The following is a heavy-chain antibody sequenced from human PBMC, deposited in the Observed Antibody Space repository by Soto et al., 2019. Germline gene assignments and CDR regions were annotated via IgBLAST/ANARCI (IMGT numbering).Heavy chain of an antibody. V-gene: IGHV4-59*11. D-gene: IGHD3-16*01. J-gene: IGHJ4*02. CDR1: GGSMSSHY. Sequence: QVQLQESGPGPVKPSETLSLTCTVSGGSMSSHYWTWLRQPPGKGLEWIGYISYSGSTYYNPSLKSRVTISADTSRNQFSLKLSSVIAADTAVYYCARADPDASVGYWGQGTLVTVSS. CDR3: ARADPDASVGY. CDR2: ISYSGST.